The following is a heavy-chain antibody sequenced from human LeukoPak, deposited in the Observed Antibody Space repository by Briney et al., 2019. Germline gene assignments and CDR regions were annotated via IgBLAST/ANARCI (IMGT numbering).Heavy chain of an antibody. CDR1: GFSFRSYA. D-gene: IGHD3-22*01. Sequence: PGRSLRLSCAASGFSFRSYAMHWVRQAPGKGLEWVAVISYDGSDKYYADSVKGRFTISRDNSKNNLYLQLSSLRAEDTAVYYCTRSMMVVTKDDAFDIWGQGTLVTVSS. CDR3: TRSMMVVTKDDAFDI. CDR2: ISYDGSDK. J-gene: IGHJ3*02. V-gene: IGHV3-30-3*01.